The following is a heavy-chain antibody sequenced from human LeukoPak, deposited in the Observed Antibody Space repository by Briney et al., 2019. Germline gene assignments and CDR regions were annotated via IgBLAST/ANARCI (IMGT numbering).Heavy chain of an antibody. Sequence: PSGTLSLTCAVYGGSFSGYYWSWSRQPPGKGLEWVGEINHSGSTNYTPSLTSRVTISVDTSTDQLSLKLSSVTAADTAVYYCARAVTGTTVFDYWGPGNLVTASS. J-gene: IGHJ4*01. CDR1: GGSFSGYY. CDR3: ARAVTGTTVFDY. D-gene: IGHD1-7*01. CDR2: INHSGST. V-gene: IGHV4-34*01.